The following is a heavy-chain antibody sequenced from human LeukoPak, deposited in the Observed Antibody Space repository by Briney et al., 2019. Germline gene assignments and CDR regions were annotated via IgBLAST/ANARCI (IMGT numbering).Heavy chain of an antibody. Sequence: SETLSLTCTVSSGGLSMYHTRCICQPPGKGLEWIGYIYYSGSTNYNPSLKSRVTISVDTSKNQFSLKLSYVTAADTAVYYCAGVYIPMRMCCGSEPASNWSDAWRQGALVTVSS. CDR2: IYYSGST. V-gene: IGHV4-59*01. CDR1: SGGLSMYH. CDR3: AGVYIPMRMCCGSEPASNWSDA. D-gene: IGHD2-21*01. J-gene: IGHJ5*02.